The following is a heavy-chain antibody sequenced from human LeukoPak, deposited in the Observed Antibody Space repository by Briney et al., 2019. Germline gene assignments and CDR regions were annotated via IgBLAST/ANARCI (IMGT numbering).Heavy chain of an antibody. CDR3: AKDGPSLAGTDYYYYMDV. V-gene: IGHV3-30*02. D-gene: IGHD6-19*01. CDR1: GFTFSTYG. Sequence: GGSLRLSCEASGFTFSTYGLHWVRQAPGKGLEWVAFIRFDGNNKYYVDSVKGRFTISRDNSKNTLDLQMSSLRPEDTAVYFCAKDGPSLAGTDYYYYMDVWGKGTTVTVSS. CDR2: IRFDGNNK. J-gene: IGHJ6*03.